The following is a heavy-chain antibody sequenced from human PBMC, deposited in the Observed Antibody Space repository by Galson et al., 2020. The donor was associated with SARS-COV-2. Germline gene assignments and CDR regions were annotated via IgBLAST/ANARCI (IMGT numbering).Heavy chain of an antibody. CDR3: ARHAEGGYVATRVDY. V-gene: IGHV4-59*11. J-gene: IGHJ4*02. CDR1: GGSISSHS. Sequence: SQTLPLTCSVSGGSISSHSWSWIRQPPGKGLEWIGYIYYGGSTNYNPSLESRVTISVDKSMNQFSLQLSSVTPADTAVYYCARHAEGGYVATRVDYWGQGTLVTVSS. CDR2: IYYGGST. D-gene: IGHD5-12*01.